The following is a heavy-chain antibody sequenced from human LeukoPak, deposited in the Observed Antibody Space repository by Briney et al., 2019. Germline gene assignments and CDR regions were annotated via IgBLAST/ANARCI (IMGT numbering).Heavy chain of an antibody. CDR2: IIPIFGTA. V-gene: IGHV1-69*13. Sequence: SVKVSCKASGGTFSSYAISWVRQAPGQGLEWMGGIIPIFGTANYAQEFQGRVTITADESTSTAYMELSSLRSEDTAVYYCATSQNETRYSSGWSYYFDYWGQGTLVTVSS. J-gene: IGHJ4*02. CDR1: GGTFSSYA. CDR3: ATSQNETRYSSGWSYYFDY. D-gene: IGHD6-19*01.